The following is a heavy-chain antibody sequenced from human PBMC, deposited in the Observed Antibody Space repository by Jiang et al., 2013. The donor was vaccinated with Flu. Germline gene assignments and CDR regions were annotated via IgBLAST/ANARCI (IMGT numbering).Heavy chain of an antibody. J-gene: IGHJ3*01. CDR3: ATTRDYFDSSGYSYAFDV. CDR1: TLTESS. V-gene: IGHV1-24*01. CDR2: FDPEDGEA. D-gene: IGHD3-22*01. Sequence: TLTESSMYWVRQTPGKGLEWMGGFDPEDGEATYAQQFQGRVIMTEDTSADTAYMELSSLRSEDTAVYYCATTRDYFDSSGYSYAFDVWGQGTMVTVSS.